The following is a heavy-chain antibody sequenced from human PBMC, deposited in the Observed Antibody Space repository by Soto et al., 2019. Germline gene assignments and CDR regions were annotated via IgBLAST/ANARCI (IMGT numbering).Heavy chain of an antibody. V-gene: IGHV3-66*01. CDR2: IYSGGST. CDR3: ARDLGDYDILTGYYWGGVY. CDR1: GGSFSGYY. Sequence: ETLSLTCAVYGGSFSGYYWSWIRQAPGKGLEWVSVIYSGGSTYYADSVKGRFTISRDNSKNTLYLQMNSLRAEDTAVYYCARDLGDYDILTGYYWGGVYWGQGTLVTVSS. J-gene: IGHJ4*02. D-gene: IGHD3-9*01.